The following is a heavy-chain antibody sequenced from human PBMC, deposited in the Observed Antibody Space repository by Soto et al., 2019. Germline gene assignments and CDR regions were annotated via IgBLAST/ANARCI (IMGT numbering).Heavy chain of an antibody. Sequence: GGSLRLSCAASGFTFSSYSMNWVRQAPGKGLEWVSYISSSSSTIYYADSVKGRFTISRDNAKNSLYLQMNSLRAEDTAVYYCARGGGYCSGGSCYLDLDVRGKGTKVTVSS. CDR3: ARGGGYCSGGSCYLDLDV. CDR1: GFTFSSYS. V-gene: IGHV3-48*01. D-gene: IGHD2-15*01. J-gene: IGHJ6*04. CDR2: ISSSSSTI.